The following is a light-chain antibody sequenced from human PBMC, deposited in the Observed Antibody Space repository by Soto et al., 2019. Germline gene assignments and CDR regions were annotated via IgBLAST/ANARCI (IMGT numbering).Light chain of an antibody. CDR3: QEYNTWPWT. CDR1: QSVNSN. Sequence: ETVMTQSPATLSVSPGARATLSCRASQSVNSNLAWYQQKLGQAPRVLIFGASTRATGIPARFSGSGSGTEFSLTISSLQSEDFAVYYCQEYNTWPWTFGQGTKVDIK. V-gene: IGKV3-15*01. J-gene: IGKJ1*01. CDR2: GAS.